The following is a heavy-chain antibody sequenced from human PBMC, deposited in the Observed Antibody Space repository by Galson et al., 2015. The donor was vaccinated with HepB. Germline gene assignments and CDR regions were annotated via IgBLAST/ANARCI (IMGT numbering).Heavy chain of an antibody. CDR2: INPNSGGT. J-gene: IGHJ3*02. CDR3: AREPTYGSPGSSGWHAFDI. D-gene: IGHD6-19*01. Sequence: SVKVSCKASGYTFTGYYMHWVRQAPGQGLEWMGWINPNSGGTNYAQKFQGWVTMTRDTSISTAYMELSRLRSDDTAVYYCAREPTYGSPGSSGWHAFDIWGQGTMVTVSS. CDR1: GYTFTGYY. V-gene: IGHV1-2*04.